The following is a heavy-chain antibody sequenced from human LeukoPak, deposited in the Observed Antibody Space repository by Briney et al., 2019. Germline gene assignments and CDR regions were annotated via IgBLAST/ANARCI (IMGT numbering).Heavy chain of an antibody. Sequence: GGSLRLSCAAFGFTFSSYEMNWVRQAPGKGLEWVSYISSSGSTIYYADSVKGRFTISRDNAKNSLYLQMNSLRAEDTAVYYCARDLLTGSGWFDPWGQGTLVTVSS. CDR2: ISSSGSTI. CDR1: GFTFSSYE. J-gene: IGHJ5*02. V-gene: IGHV3-48*03. CDR3: ARDLLTGSGWFDP. D-gene: IGHD1-14*01.